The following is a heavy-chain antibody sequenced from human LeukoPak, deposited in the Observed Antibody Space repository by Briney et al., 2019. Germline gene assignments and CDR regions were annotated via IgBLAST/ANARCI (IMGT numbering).Heavy chain of an antibody. CDR2: INPNSGAT. CDR3: ARLIVILPAATDAFDI. CDR1: GYTLTGYY. D-gene: IGHD2-2*01. Sequence: ASVKVSCKASGYTLTGYYMHWVRQAPGQGLEWMGWINPNSGATNYARKFQDWVTVARDTSISTAYMELTRLKSDDTAVYYCARLIVILPAATDAFDIWGQGTMVTVFS. J-gene: IGHJ3*02. V-gene: IGHV1-2*04.